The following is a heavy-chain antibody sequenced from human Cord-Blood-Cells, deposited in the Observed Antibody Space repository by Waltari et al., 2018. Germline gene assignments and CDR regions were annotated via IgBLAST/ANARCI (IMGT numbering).Heavy chain of an antibody. J-gene: IGHJ6*02. Sequence: QVQLVQSGAEVKKPGSSVKVSCKASGGTFSSYAISWVRQAPGQGLEWMGGMIPILGTANDAQKFQGGVTITADESTSTAYMELSSLRSEDTAVYYCASTYCSGGSCYSLSAGMDVWGQGTTVTVSS. D-gene: IGHD2-15*01. V-gene: IGHV1-69*01. CDR1: GGTFSSYA. CDR3: ASTYCSGGSCYSLSAGMDV. CDR2: MIPILGTA.